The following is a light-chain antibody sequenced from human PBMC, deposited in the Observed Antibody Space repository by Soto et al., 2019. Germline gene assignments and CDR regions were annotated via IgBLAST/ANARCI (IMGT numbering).Light chain of an antibody. Sequence: EIVMTQSPVTLSASPGERVTLSCRASQSVNINLAWYQRRHGQAPRVLIYGASNRASGIPDKFSGSGSGTDFTLTISSLEPDDFALYFCQQYKDWPPLTFGGGTRVEIK. CDR2: GAS. J-gene: IGKJ4*01. CDR1: QSVNIN. V-gene: IGKV3D-15*01. CDR3: QQYKDWPPLT.